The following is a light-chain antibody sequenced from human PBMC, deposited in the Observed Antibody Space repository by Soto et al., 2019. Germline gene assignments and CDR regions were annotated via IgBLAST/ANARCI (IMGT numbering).Light chain of an antibody. Sequence: AIQMTQSPSSLSASVGDRVTITCRASRGITYDLGWFQQIPGKAPKLLIYAASRLQSGVPSRFSGIGSGTDFTLTISNLQPEDFATYYCLQDHSYPRTFGQGTKVEFK. V-gene: IGKV1-6*01. J-gene: IGKJ1*01. CDR3: LQDHSYPRT. CDR2: AAS. CDR1: RGITYD.